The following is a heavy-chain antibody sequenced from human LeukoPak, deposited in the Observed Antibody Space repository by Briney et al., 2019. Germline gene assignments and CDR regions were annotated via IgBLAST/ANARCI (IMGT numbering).Heavy chain of an antibody. D-gene: IGHD6-6*01. CDR1: GFTFSSYA. Sequence: GGSLRLSCAASGFTFSSYAMSWVRQAPGKGLEWVSAISGSGGSTYYADPVKGRFTISRDNSKNTLYLQMNSLRAEDTAVYYCAKDDARIGSSSSWFDPWGQGTLVTVSS. CDR2: ISGSGGST. J-gene: IGHJ5*02. V-gene: IGHV3-23*01. CDR3: AKDDARIGSSSSWFDP.